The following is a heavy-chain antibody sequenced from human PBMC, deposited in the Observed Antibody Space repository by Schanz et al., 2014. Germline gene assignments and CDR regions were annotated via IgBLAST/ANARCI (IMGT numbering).Heavy chain of an antibody. J-gene: IGHJ6*02. CDR2: ITDSGGST. Sequence: EVQLLESGGGLVQPGGSLRLSCAASGFTFSSYAMSWVRQAPGKGLEWVSAITDSGGSTYYADSVKGRFTISRDDAKNSLYLQMNSLRAEDTALYYCAKDRQNRVNRVGYYYGMDVWGQGTTVTVSS. CDR1: GFTFSSYA. V-gene: IGHV3-23*01. CDR3: AKDRQNRVNRVGYYYGMDV. D-gene: IGHD3-16*01.